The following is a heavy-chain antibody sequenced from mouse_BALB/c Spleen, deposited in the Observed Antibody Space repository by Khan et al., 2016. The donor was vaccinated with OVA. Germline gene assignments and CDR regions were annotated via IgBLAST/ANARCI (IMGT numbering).Heavy chain of an antibody. CDR3: ARPYYADY. Sequence: QVQLQQSGAELMKPGASVKISYKATGYAFRSYWIEWVKQRTGHGLEWVGEILPGTGNTKYNEKFEGKATFTADTSSNTAYLQLNSLTSEDSAVYYCARPYYADYWGQGTTLTVSS. D-gene: IGHD2-10*01. CDR2: ILPGTGNT. J-gene: IGHJ2*01. CDR1: GYAFRSYW. V-gene: IGHV1-9*01.